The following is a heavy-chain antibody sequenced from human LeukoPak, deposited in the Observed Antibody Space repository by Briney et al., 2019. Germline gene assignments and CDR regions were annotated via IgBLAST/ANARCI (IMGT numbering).Heavy chain of an antibody. V-gene: IGHV3-23*01. J-gene: IGHJ4*02. CDR3: AKGRIAAAGDFDY. Sequence: PGGSLRLSCAASGFTFGDYYMIWIRQAPGKGLEWVSAISSNGGTTYYADSVKGRFTISRDNSKNTLYLQMNSLRAEDTAVYYCAKGRIAAAGDFDYWGQGTLVTVSS. CDR2: ISSNGGTT. D-gene: IGHD6-13*01. CDR1: GFTFGDYY.